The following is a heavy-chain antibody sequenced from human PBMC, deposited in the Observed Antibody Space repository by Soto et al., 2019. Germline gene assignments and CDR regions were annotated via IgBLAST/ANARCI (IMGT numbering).Heavy chain of an antibody. V-gene: IGHV4-31*03. D-gene: IGHD3-10*01. CDR3: ARTLYYYGSGPAGY. J-gene: IGHJ4*02. Sequence: TSETLSLTCTVSGGPISSGGYYWSWIRQHPGKGLEWIGYIYYSGSTYYNPSLKSRVTISVDTSKNQFSLKLSSVTAADTAVYYCARTLYYYGSGPAGYWGQGTLVTVSS. CDR2: IYYSGST. CDR1: GGPISSGGYY.